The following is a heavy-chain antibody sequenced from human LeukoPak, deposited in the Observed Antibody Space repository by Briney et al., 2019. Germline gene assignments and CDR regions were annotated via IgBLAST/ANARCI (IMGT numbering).Heavy chain of an antibody. CDR2: ISSSTSHT. CDR1: GFTLSTYE. J-gene: IGHJ3*02. Sequence: GGSLRLSCAASGFTLSTYEMTWVRQAPGKGLEWVSFISSSTSHTFYADSVKGRFTIFRDTAKNSLYLQMNNLRGEDTALYYCARGVSSSTRAFDIWGQGTMVAVS. V-gene: IGHV3-48*03. CDR3: ARGVSSSTRAFDI. D-gene: IGHD2-15*01.